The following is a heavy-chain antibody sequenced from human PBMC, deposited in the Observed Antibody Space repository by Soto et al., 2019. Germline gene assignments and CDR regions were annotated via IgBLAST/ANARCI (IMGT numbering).Heavy chain of an antibody. J-gene: IGHJ4*02. CDR1: GYTFTSYP. D-gene: IGHD3-22*01. Sequence: QVRLVRSGAEVKKPGASLKVSCKASGYTFTSYPLPWVRQPPGQGLEWMGWINAGNGDTKYSQKFQGRVTITRDTSAITAYMELSSLRSEDTAVYYCARDWTHYDSSGPGDYWGQGTLVTVSS. CDR3: ARDWTHYDSSGPGDY. CDR2: INAGNGDT. V-gene: IGHV1-3*01.